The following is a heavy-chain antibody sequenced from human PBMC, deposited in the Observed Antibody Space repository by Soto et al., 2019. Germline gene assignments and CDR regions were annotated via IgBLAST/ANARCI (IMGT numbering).Heavy chain of an antibody. CDR1: GYTFTSYG. CDR3: ARDDMTTVTSGYYFDY. Sequence: ASVKVSCKASGYTFTSYGISWVRQAPGQGLEWMGWISAYNGNTNYAQKLQGRVTMTTDTSTSTAYMELRSLRSDDTAVYYCARDDMTTVTSGYYFDYWGQGTLVTVS. D-gene: IGHD4-4*01. V-gene: IGHV1-18*01. CDR2: ISAYNGNT. J-gene: IGHJ4*02.